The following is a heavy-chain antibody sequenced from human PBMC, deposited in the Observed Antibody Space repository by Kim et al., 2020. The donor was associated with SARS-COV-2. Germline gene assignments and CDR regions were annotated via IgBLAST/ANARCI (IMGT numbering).Heavy chain of an antibody. D-gene: IGHD5-18*01. CDR1: GGTFSSYT. Sequence: SVKVSCKASGGTFSSYTISWVRQAPGQGLEWMGRIIPILGIANYAQKFQGRVTITADKSTSTAYMELSSLRSEDTAVYYCATSGYSYGYGGGYFDYWGQGTLVTVSS. V-gene: IGHV1-69*02. CDR3: ATSGYSYGYGGGYFDY. J-gene: IGHJ4*02. CDR2: IIPILGIA.